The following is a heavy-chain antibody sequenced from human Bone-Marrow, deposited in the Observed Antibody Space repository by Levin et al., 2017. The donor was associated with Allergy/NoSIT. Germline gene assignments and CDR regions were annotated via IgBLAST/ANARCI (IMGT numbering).Heavy chain of an antibody. CDR1: GGTFSSYA. J-gene: IGHJ2*01. CDR2: IIPIFGTA. D-gene: IGHD1-20*01. Sequence: SVKVSCKASGGTFSSYAISWVRQAPGQGLEWMGGIIPIFGTANYAQKFQGRVTITADKSTSTAYMELSSLRSEDTAVYYCARDGRYNWNRGYFDLWGRGTLVTVSS. V-gene: IGHV1-69*06. CDR3: ARDGRYNWNRGYFDL.